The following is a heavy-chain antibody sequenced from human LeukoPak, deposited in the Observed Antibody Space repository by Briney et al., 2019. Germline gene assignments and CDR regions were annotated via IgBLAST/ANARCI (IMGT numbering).Heavy chain of an antibody. J-gene: IGHJ6*03. CDR3: ARTRGSRDYYYYMDV. Sequence: GASVKVSCKASGYTFTSYGISWVRQAPGQGLEWMGWISAYNGNTNYAQKLQGRVTMTTDTATSTAHMELRRRKSGEPAVYSSARTRGSRDYYYYMDVLGKRTTVTVSS. D-gene: IGHD1-26*01. CDR1: GYTFTSYG. CDR2: ISAYNGNT. V-gene: IGHV1-18*01.